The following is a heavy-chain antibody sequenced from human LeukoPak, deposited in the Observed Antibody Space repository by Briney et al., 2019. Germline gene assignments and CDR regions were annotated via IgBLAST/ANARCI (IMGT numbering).Heavy chain of an antibody. V-gene: IGHV3-21*01. CDR3: ASRSGYYYYYYGMDV. Sequence: GGSLRLSCAASGFTFSSYSMNWVRQAPGKGLEWVSSISSSSSYIYYADSVKGRFTISRDNAKNSLYLQMNSLRAEDTAVYYCASRSGYYYYYYGMDVRGQGTTVTVSS. CDR1: GFTFSSYS. CDR2: ISSSSSYI. J-gene: IGHJ6*02. D-gene: IGHD3-22*01.